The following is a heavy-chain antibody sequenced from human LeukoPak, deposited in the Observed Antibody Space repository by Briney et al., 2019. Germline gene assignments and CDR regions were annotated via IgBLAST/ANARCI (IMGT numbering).Heavy chain of an antibody. V-gene: IGHV3-30*02. D-gene: IGHD2-2*01. CDR1: GFTFSSYW. CDR3: AKSPAARGFQYYYYMDV. J-gene: IGHJ6*03. Sequence: GGSLRLSCAASGFTFSSYWMSWVRQAPGKGLEWVAFIRYDGRNKYYADSVEGRFTISRDNSKNTLYLQMNSLRADDTAVYYCAKSPAARGFQYYYYMDVWGKGTTVTISS. CDR2: IRYDGRNK.